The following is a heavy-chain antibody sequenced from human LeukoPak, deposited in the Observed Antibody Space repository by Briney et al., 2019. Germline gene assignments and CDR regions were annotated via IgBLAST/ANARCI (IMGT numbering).Heavy chain of an antibody. CDR1: GYSISSGYY. Sequence: SETLSLTCTVSGYSISSGYYWGWIRPPPGTGLEWIGSIYHSGSIYHNPSLKSRVTISVDTSKNQFSLNLRSVTAADTAVYYFATLRGSASAVFDYWGQGTLVTVSS. CDR3: ATLRGSASAVFDY. V-gene: IGHV4-38-2*02. J-gene: IGHJ4*02. D-gene: IGHD4/OR15-4a*01. CDR2: IYHSGSI.